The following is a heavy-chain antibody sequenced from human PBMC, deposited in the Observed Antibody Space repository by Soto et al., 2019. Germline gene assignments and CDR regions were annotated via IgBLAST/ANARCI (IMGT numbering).Heavy chain of an antibody. CDR1: GFTFSSYA. CDR2: ISGSGGTT. Sequence: GGSLRLSCAASGFTFSSYAMSWVRQAPGKGLEWVSAISGSGGTTNYADSVKGRFTISRDNSKNTLFLQMNSLRAEDTAVYYCAKAFGLGYYYYGMDVWGQGTTVTVSS. D-gene: IGHD3-16*01. V-gene: IGHV3-23*01. J-gene: IGHJ6*02. CDR3: AKAFGLGYYYYGMDV.